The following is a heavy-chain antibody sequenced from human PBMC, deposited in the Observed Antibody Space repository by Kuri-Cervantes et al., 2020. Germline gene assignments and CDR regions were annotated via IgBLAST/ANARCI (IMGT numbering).Heavy chain of an antibody. CDR1: GFTFSSYW. V-gene: IGHV3-30*12. J-gene: IGHJ3*02. CDR3: ARVGSYYEDAFDI. D-gene: IGHD1-26*01. CDR2: ISYDGSNK. Sequence: GESLKISCVASGFTFSSYWMHWVRQAPGKGLEWVAVISYDGSNKYYADSVKGRFTISRDNSKNSLYLQMNSLRDEDTAVYYCARVGSYYEDAFDIWGQGTMVTVSS.